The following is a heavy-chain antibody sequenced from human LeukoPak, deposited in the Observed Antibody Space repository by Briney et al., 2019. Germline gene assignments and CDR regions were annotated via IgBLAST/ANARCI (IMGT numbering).Heavy chain of an antibody. Sequence: GRSLRLSCAASGFNFNGKWMTWVRQAPGKGLEWVANINQDGSEKYYVDSVKGRFTISRDNAKNSLYLEMSGLRAEDTAVYYCARSAYYYDSSFDYWGQGTLVTVSS. J-gene: IGHJ4*02. D-gene: IGHD3-22*01. CDR3: ARSAYYYDSSFDY. CDR2: INQDGSEK. CDR1: GFNFNGKW. V-gene: IGHV3-7*03.